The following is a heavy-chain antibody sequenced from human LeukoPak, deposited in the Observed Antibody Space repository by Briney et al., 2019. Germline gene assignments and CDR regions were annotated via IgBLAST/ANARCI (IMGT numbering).Heavy chain of an antibody. Sequence: GGSLRLSCVASGFTFRKYWLHWVRQAPGKGLEWVSRINPDDESTSYADSVRGRFTISRDNAKNTLYLQMNSLRAEDTAVYYCLTILEATIDAFDIWGQGTMVTVSS. CDR3: LTILEATIDAFDI. CDR2: INPDDEST. CDR1: GFTFRKYW. D-gene: IGHD1-26*01. J-gene: IGHJ3*02. V-gene: IGHV3-74*01.